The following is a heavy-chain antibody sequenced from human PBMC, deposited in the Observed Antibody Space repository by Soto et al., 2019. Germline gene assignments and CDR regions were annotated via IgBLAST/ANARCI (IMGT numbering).Heavy chain of an antibody. D-gene: IGHD3-10*01. CDR3: ARDVTIFRGLTYYYYAMDV. J-gene: IGHJ6*02. CDR1: GGSISSGGYS. Sequence: SETLSLTCAVSGGSISSGGYSWSWIRQPPGKGLEWIGYIYHSGSTYYNPSLKSRVTISVDRSKNQFSLKLSSVTAADTALYYCARDVTIFRGLTYYYYAMDVWGQGTTVTVSS. V-gene: IGHV4-30-2*01. CDR2: IYHSGST.